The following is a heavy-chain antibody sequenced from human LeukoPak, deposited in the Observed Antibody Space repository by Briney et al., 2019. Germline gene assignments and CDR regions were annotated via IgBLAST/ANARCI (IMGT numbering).Heavy chain of an antibody. CDR1: GFTFSSYG. CDR3: ARDHSYGSGSLDY. D-gene: IGHD3-10*01. J-gene: IGHJ4*02. V-gene: IGHV3-30*02. CDR2: IRYDGSNK. Sequence: PGGSLRLSCAASGFTFSSYGMHWVRQAPGKGLEWVAFIRYDGSNKYYADSVKGRFTISRDNSKNTLYLQMNSLRAEDTAVYYCARDHSYGSGSLDYWGQGTLVTVSS.